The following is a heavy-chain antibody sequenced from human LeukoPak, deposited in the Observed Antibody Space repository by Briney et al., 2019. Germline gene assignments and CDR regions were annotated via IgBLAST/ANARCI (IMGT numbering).Heavy chain of an antibody. V-gene: IGHV1-24*01. CDR2: FDPGDDET. CDR3: ATKKDLLLDS. CDR1: GYSLSELS. D-gene: IGHD1-26*01. J-gene: IGHJ5*01. Sequence: ASVKVSCKVSGYSLSELSTHWVRQAPGQGLEWMGGFDPGDDETIYAQKFQGRVTMTEDTSTDTAYLELSSLRPEDTAVYFCATKKDLLLDSWGQGTPVTVSS.